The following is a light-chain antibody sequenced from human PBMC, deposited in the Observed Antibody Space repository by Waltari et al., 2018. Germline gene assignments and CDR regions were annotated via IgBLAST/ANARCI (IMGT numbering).Light chain of an antibody. V-gene: IGKV4-1*01. Sequence: DIVMTQSPDSLAVSLGERAPINCKSSQSVLYSSNNKNYLAWYQQKPGQPPKLLIYWASTRESGVPDRFSGSGSGTDFTLHISSLQAEDVAVYYCQQYYSTPLTFGGGTKVEIK. CDR2: WAS. CDR1: QSVLYSSNNKNY. CDR3: QQYYSTPLT. J-gene: IGKJ4*01.